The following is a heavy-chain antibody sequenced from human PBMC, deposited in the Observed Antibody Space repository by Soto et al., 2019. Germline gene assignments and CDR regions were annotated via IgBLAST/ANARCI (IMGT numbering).Heavy chain of an antibody. CDR3: ARETIDHLSYFAS. D-gene: IGHD3-10*01. CDR1: GYTFTNYA. J-gene: IGHJ4*02. Sequence: ASVKVSCKASGYTFTNYAVHWVRQAPGQRLEWMGWINAGHGNTKYSQKFQDRVSITRDTSASTAYMELSSLRSEDTAVYYCARETIDHLSYFASWGQGTLVTGSS. V-gene: IGHV1-3*01. CDR2: INAGHGNT.